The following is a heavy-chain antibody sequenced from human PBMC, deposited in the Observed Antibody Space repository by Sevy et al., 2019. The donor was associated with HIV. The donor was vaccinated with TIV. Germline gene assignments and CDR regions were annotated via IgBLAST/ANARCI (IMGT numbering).Heavy chain of an antibody. CDR2: INPNSGGT. J-gene: IGHJ6*02. CDR3: ARYLIFGVVSPNNYYYYGMDV. Sequence: ASVKVSCKASGYTFTGYYMHWVRQAPGQGLEWMGRINPNSGGTNYAQKFQGRVTMTRDTSISTAYMELSRLRSDDTAVYYYARYLIFGVVSPNNYYYYGMDVWGQGTTVTVSS. V-gene: IGHV1-2*06. D-gene: IGHD3-3*01. CDR1: GYTFTGYY.